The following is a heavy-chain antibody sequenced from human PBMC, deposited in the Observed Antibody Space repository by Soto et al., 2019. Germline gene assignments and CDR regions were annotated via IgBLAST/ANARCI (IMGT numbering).Heavy chain of an antibody. CDR2: MYYSGTT. D-gene: IGHD3-10*01. J-gene: IGHJ4*02. V-gene: IGHV4-31*03. CDR1: GGSISSDSYY. CDR3: AIGSYLSDSSFDS. Sequence: SETLSLTCTVSGGSISSDSYYWSWIRQHPGKGLEWIGYMYYSGTTYYNPSLKSRIVISVDTSKNQFSLKLSSVTAADTAVEYCAIGSYLSDSSFDSWGQSTLVTVSA.